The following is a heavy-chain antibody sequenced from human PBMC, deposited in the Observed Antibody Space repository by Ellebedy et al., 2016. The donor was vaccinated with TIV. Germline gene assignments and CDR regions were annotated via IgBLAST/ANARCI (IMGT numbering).Heavy chain of an antibody. CDR2: IIPIFGTA. CDR3: AREGGGPDFWIGAGMDV. Sequence: SVKVSXKASRGTFSSYAISWVRQAPGQGLEWMGGIIPIFGTANYAQKFQGRVTITADESTSTAYMELSSLRSEDTAVYYCAREGGGPDFWIGAGMDVWGQGTTVTVSS. V-gene: IGHV1-69*13. J-gene: IGHJ6*02. D-gene: IGHD3-3*01. CDR1: RGTFSSYA.